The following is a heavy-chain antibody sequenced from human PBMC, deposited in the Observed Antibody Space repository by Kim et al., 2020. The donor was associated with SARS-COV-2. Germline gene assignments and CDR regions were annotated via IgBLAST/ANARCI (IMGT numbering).Heavy chain of an antibody. J-gene: IGHJ3*02. CDR3: ARTAVVPAAMGAFDI. V-gene: IGHV4-30-4*02. Sequence: SETLSLTCTVSGGSISSGDYYLSWIRQPPGKGLEWIGYIYYSGSTYYNPSLKRLVTISVDTSKNQFSLKLSSLTAADKAVYSCARTAVVPAAMGAFDIWG. CDR1: GGSISSGDYY. D-gene: IGHD2-2*01. CDR2: IYYSGST.